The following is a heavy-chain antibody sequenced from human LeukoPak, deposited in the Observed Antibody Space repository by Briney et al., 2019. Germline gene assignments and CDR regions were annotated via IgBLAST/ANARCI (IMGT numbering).Heavy chain of an antibody. J-gene: IGHJ4*02. V-gene: IGHV3-23*01. CDR3: AKDEYYFDY. CDR1: GFTFSSYA. CDR2: ISGSGGST. Sequence: GGSLRLSCAASGFTFSSYAMSWVRQAPGKGLEWVSAISGSGGSTYYEDSVKGRFTISRENSTNTLYLQMNSLRAEATAVYYCAKDEYYFDYWGQGTLVTVSS.